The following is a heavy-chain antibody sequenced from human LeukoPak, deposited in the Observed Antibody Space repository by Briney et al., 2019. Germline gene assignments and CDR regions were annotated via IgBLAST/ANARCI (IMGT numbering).Heavy chain of an antibody. CDR2: ISSVITTV. Sequence: GRSLRLSCAAPGFTFSSYGMHWVSQAPGKGMEWDSYISSVITTVYYADSVKGRFTISRDNARNSLYLQMNSLRDEDTAVYYCARGTYYSDCWGQGTLVTVSS. CDR1: GFTFSSYG. CDR3: ARGTYYSDC. V-gene: IGHV3-48*02. J-gene: IGHJ4*02.